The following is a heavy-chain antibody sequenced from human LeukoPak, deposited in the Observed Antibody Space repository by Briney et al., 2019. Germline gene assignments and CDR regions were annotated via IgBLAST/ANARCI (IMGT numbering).Heavy chain of an antibody. CDR2: IYYSGST. Sequence: SETLSLTCTVSGGSISSSSYYWGWIRQPPGKGLEWIGSIYYSGSTYYNPSLKSRVTISVDTSKNQFSLKLSSVTAADTAVYYCARLMAVAGRGAHWFDPWGQGTLVTVSS. CDR1: GGSISSSSYY. CDR3: ARLMAVAGRGAHWFDP. J-gene: IGHJ5*02. D-gene: IGHD6-19*01. V-gene: IGHV4-39*01.